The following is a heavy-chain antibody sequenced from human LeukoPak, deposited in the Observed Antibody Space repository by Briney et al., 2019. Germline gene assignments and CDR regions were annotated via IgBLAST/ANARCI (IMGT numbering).Heavy chain of an antibody. Sequence: SKTLSLTCTVSGGSISSYYWSWIRQPPGKGLEWIGYIYYSGSTNYNPSLKSRVTISVDTSKNQFSLKLSSVTAADTAVYYCARSPNILTGRYYFDYWGQGTLVTVSS. J-gene: IGHJ4*02. V-gene: IGHV4-59*01. CDR2: IYYSGST. D-gene: IGHD3-9*01. CDR1: GGSISSYY. CDR3: ARSPNILTGRYYFDY.